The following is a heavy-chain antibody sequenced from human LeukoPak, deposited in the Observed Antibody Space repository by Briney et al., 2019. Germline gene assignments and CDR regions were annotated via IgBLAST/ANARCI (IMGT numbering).Heavy chain of an antibody. Sequence: KPGASVKVSCKASGYTFTSYYMHWVRQPPGQGLEWMGIINPSGGSTSYAQKSQGRVTMTRDMSTSTVYMELSSLRSEDTAVYYCARRIAVAGTGAFDIWGQGTMVTVSS. CDR2: INPSGGST. D-gene: IGHD6-19*01. J-gene: IGHJ3*02. CDR3: ARRIAVAGTGAFDI. V-gene: IGHV1-46*01. CDR1: GYTFTSYY.